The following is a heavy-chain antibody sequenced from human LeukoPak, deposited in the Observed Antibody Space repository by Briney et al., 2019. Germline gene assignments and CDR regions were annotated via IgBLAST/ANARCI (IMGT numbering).Heavy chain of an antibody. CDR1: GSRFTTYW. J-gene: IGHJ4*02. V-gene: IGHV5-51*01. D-gene: IGHD3-10*02. CDR2: IYPGDSDA. CDR3: ARQYDRGIMDYFDY. Sequence: GESLKISCRGAGSRFTTYWIGGVRQMPGKGLEGMGIIYPGDSDARYSPSFQGQLTISADKSINTAYLQWSSLQASDTAMYYCARQYDRGIMDYFDYWGQGPLVTVSS.